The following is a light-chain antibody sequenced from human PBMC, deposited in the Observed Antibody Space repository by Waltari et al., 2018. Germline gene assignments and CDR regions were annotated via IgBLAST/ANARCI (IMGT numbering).Light chain of an antibody. J-gene: IGKJ4*01. CDR2: DTS. Sequence: EIVLTQSPAILSLSPGERSSLSCRASQRVTNYLAWYHQKPGQAPRLLIYDTSNRATGSPDRFSGSGFGTDCTLTISSLEPEDFAVYYCQQRRDWPLTFGGGTKVEIK. CDR1: QRVTNY. CDR3: QQRRDWPLT. V-gene: IGKV3-11*01.